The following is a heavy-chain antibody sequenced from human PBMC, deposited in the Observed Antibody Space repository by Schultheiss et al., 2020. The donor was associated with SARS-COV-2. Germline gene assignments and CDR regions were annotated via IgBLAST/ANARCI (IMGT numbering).Heavy chain of an antibody. Sequence: ASVKVSCKASGGTFSSYGISWVRQAPGQGLEWMGWISAYNGNTNYAQKLQGRVTMTRNTSISTAYMELSSLRSEDTAVYYCARVRSIRSSGWYPVLYWGQGTLVTVSS. J-gene: IGHJ4*02. CDR2: ISAYNGNT. CDR1: GGTFSSYG. D-gene: IGHD6-19*01. V-gene: IGHV1-18*01. CDR3: ARVRSIRSSGWYPVLY.